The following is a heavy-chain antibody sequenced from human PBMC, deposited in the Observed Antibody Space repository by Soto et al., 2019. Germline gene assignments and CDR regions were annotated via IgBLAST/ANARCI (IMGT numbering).Heavy chain of an antibody. CDR3: ARGASDFWGGYPETHYFDY. Sequence: SETLSLTCAVSGGSISSGGYSWSWIRQPPGKGLEWIGYIYHSGSTYYNPSLKSRVTISVDRSKNQFSLKLSSVTAADTAVYYCARGASDFWGGYPETHYFDYWGQGTLVTVSS. CDR2: IYHSGST. V-gene: IGHV4-30-2*01. D-gene: IGHD3-3*01. J-gene: IGHJ4*02. CDR1: GGSISSGGYS.